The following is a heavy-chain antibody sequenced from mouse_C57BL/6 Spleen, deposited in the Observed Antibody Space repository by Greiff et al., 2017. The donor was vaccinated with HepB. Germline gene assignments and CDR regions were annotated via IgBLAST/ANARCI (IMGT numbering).Heavy chain of an antibody. CDR2: IYPGDGDT. J-gene: IGHJ2*01. D-gene: IGHD2-4*01. CDR3: ARSTMITTGDY. Sequence: VHLVESGPELVKPGASVKISCKASGYAFSSSWMNWVKQRPGKGLEWIGRIYPGDGDTNYNGKFKGKATLTADKSSSTAYMQLSSLTSEDSAVYFCARSTMITTGDYWGQGTTLTVSS. V-gene: IGHV1-82*01. CDR1: GYAFSSSW.